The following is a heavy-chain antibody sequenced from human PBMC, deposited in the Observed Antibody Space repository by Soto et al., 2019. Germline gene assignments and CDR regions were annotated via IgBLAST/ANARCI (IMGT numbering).Heavy chain of an antibody. CDR2: INPNSGGT. CDR1: GYTFTRCS. V-gene: IGHV1-2*04. D-gene: IGHD6-13*01. Sequence: PSVKVSSTASGYTFTRCSLRSVRQAPGQGLEWMGWINPNSGGTNYAQKFQGWVTMTRDTSISTAYMELSRLRSDDTAVYYCAREYSSSWERYYYYMDVWGKGTTVTDSS. J-gene: IGHJ6*03. CDR3: AREYSSSWERYYYYMDV.